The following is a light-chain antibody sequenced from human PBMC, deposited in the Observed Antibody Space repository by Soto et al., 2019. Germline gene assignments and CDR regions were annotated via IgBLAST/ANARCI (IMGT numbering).Light chain of an antibody. V-gene: IGLV1-40*01. J-gene: IGLJ3*02. CDR3: PAYDYSLTAFV. CDR2: GNI. Sequence: QAVVTQPPSVSGAPGQRVTISCTGNNSNLGAGYDVHWYQQFPGAAPKLVISGNINRPSGVPERFSGSKSGTSASLAITGLQDEDEADYYCPAYDYSLTAFVFGGGTKLTVL. CDR1: NSNLGAGYD.